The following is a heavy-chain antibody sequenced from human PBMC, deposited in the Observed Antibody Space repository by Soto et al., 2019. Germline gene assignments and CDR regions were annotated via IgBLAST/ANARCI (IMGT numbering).Heavy chain of an antibody. V-gene: IGHV1-46*01. J-gene: IGHJ6*02. CDR1: GYTFTSYY. D-gene: IGHD3-16*02. Sequence: ASVKVSCKASGYTFTSYYMHWVRQAPGQGLEWMGIINPSGGSTSYAQKFQGRVTMTRDTSTSTVYMELSSLRSEDTAVYYCARDLTIGGVIVDTNYYYYGMDVWGQGTTVTVSS. CDR2: INPSGGST. CDR3: ARDLTIGGVIVDTNYYYYGMDV.